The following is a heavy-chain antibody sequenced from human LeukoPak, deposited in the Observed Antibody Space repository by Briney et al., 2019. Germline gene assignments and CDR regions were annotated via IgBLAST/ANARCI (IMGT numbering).Heavy chain of an antibody. D-gene: IGHD7-27*01. CDR1: GGSISSGDYY. J-gene: IGHJ3*02. CDR2: INHSGST. V-gene: IGHV4-39*07. Sequence: SETLSLTCTVSGGSISSGDYYWSWIRQPPGKGLEWIGEINHSGSTNYNPSLKSRVTISVDTSKNQFSLKLSSVTAADTAVYYCAREPNWGFDAFDIWGQGTMVTVSS. CDR3: AREPNWGFDAFDI.